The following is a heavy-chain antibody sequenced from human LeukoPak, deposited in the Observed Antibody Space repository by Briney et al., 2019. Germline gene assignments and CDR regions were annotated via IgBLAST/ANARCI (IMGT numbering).Heavy chain of an antibody. CDR3: ARGSGSSDWMIDY. V-gene: IGHV3-48*02. CDR2: ISGSSSTI. Sequence: GGSLRLSCAASEFTFTSYELNWVRQAPGKGLEWVSYISGSSSTIYYADSVKGRFTISRDNAKNSLYLQMNSLRDEDTAMYYCARGSGSSDWMIDYWGQGTLVTVSS. CDR1: EFTFTSYE. J-gene: IGHJ4*02. D-gene: IGHD3-10*01.